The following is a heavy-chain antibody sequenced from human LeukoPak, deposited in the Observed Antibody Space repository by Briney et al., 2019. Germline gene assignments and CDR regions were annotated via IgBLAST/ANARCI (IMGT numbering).Heavy chain of an antibody. CDR3: AREWGYDSSGYYYYFDY. D-gene: IGHD3-22*01. J-gene: IGHJ4*02. CDR2: IYTSGST. CDR1: GGSISSYY. V-gene: IGHV4-4*07. Sequence: SETLSLTCTVSGGSISSYYWSWIRQPAGKGLEWMGRIYTSGSTNYNPSLKSRVTMSVDTSKNQFSLKLSSVTAADTAVYYCAREWGYDSSGYYYYFDYWGQGTLVTVSS.